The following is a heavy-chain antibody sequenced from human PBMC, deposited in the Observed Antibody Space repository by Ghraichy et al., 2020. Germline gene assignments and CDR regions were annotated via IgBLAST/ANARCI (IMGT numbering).Heavy chain of an antibody. V-gene: IGHV3-23*01. CDR3: AKDRDLHGNGWYSAVDY. Sequence: GGSLRLSCAASGFTFSSYAMYWVRQAPGKGLEWVSAISGSGGSTYYADSVKGRFTISRDNSKNTLYLQMSSLRADDTAIYSCAKDRDLHGNGWYSAVDYWGQGTLVTVSS. CDR2: ISGSGGST. CDR1: GFTFSSYA. J-gene: IGHJ4*02. D-gene: IGHD6-19*01.